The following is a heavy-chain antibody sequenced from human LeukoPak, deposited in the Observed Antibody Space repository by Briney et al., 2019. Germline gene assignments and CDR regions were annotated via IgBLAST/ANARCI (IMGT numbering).Heavy chain of an antibody. Sequence: SETLSLTCTVSGGSISSYYWSWIGQPAGKGLEWIGRIYTSGSTNYNPSLKSRVTMSVDTSKNQFPLKLSSVTAADTAVYYCARESYYYGSGSLWSFDYWGQGTLVTVSS. V-gene: IGHV4-4*07. J-gene: IGHJ4*02. CDR2: IYTSGST. CDR3: ARESYYYGSGSLWSFDY. CDR1: GGSISSYY. D-gene: IGHD3-10*01.